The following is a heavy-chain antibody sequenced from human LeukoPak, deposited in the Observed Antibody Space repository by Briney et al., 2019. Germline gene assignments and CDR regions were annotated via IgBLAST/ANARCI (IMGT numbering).Heavy chain of an antibody. Sequence: SETLSLTCTVSGGSISSSSYYWGWIRQPPGKEMEWIGSIYYSESTYYNLSLKSRVTISVDTSKNQFSLKMSSVTAADTAVYYCASGKGELLGTFDYWGQGTLVTVSS. CDR1: GGSISSSSYY. D-gene: IGHD1-26*01. V-gene: IGHV4-39*07. J-gene: IGHJ4*02. CDR2: IYYSEST. CDR3: ASGKGELLGTFDY.